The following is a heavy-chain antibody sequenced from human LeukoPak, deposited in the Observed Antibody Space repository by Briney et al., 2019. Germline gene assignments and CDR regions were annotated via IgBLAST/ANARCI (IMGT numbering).Heavy chain of an antibody. J-gene: IGHJ4*02. CDR2: MNPNSGNT. CDR3: ARDRIAVAGTVFDY. V-gene: IGHV1-8*01. Sequence: GASVKVSCKASGYTFTSYDINWVRQATGQGLEWMGWMNPNSGNTGYAQKFQGRVTMTRNTSISTAYMELSSLRSEDTAVYYCARDRIAVAGTVFDYWGQGTLVTVSS. D-gene: IGHD6-19*01. CDR1: GYTFTSYD.